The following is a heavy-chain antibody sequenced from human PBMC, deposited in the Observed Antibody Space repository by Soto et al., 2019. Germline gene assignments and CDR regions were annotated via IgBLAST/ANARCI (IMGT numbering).Heavy chain of an antibody. V-gene: IGHV1-69*02. CDR1: GGTFSSYP. CDR2: IIPRLGIA. Sequence: QVQLVQSGAEVKKPGSSVKVSCKASGGTFSSYPISWVRQAPGQGLEWMGRIIPRLGIANYAQKFQGSVTITADKSTSTAYMELSSLRYEDTAVYYCAGGDTATGWGYWGQGTLVTVSS. D-gene: IGHD5-18*01. CDR3: AGGDTATGWGY. J-gene: IGHJ4*02.